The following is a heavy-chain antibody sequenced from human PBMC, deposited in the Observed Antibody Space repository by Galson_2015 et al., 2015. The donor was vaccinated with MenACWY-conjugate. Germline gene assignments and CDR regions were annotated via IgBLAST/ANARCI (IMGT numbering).Heavy chain of an antibody. D-gene: IGHD3-16*01. V-gene: IGHV3-53*01. CDR1: GFTVSTNC. J-gene: IGHJ5*02. CDR3: ARSGVGFGERWLDP. Sequence: SLRLSCAASGFTVSTNCMSWVRQAPGKGLEWVSIICSGTRTFYADSVKGRFTISGDNSQNTVYLQMNSLRAEDTAMCYCARSGVGFGERWLDPWGQGTLVTVSS. CDR2: ICSGTRT.